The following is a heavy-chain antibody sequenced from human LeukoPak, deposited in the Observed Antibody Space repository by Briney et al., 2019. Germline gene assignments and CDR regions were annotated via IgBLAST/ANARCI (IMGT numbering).Heavy chain of an antibody. CDR2: ITTSGRTI. CDR3: ARGEDYGTNSFDY. CDR1: GLTFSSYE. Sequence: GGSLRLSCAASGLTFSSYEVNWVRQAPGKGLEWVSYITTSGRTIYYADSVKGRFTISRDNAKNSLYLQMNSLRAENTAVYYCARGEDYGTNSFDYWGQGTLVTVSS. D-gene: IGHD4-17*01. V-gene: IGHV3-48*03. J-gene: IGHJ4*02.